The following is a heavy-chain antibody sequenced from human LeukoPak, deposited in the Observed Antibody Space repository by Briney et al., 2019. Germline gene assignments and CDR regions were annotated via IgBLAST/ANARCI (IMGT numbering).Heavy chain of an antibody. J-gene: IGHJ5*02. CDR3: ARGFASGWYSRYDP. CDR1: GDPVSRGSYY. D-gene: IGHD6-19*01. V-gene: IGHV4-61*01. Sequence: PSETLSLTCTVSGDPVSRGSYYWSWIRQPPGKELEWIGYVYHTGSTNYNPPLKSRVTISVDTSKNEFSLKMTSVTAADTAVYYCARGFASGWYSRYDPWGQGTLVTVSS. CDR2: VYHTGST.